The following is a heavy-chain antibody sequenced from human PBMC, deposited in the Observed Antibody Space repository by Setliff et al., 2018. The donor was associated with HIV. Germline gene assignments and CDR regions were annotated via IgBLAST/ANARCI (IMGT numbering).Heavy chain of an antibody. V-gene: IGHV4-59*01. Sequence: SETLSLTCTVSGDSISSYYWTWIRQPPGKGLDWLGNIYYSGSTNFNPSLKGRVTISLDSSKNQSSLKLNSVTAAGTAMYYCARGNPDYDILTGPGNYFDYWGQGTLVTVSS. CDR2: IYYSGST. CDR3: ARGNPDYDILTGPGNYFDY. CDR1: GDSISSYY. J-gene: IGHJ4*02. D-gene: IGHD3-9*01.